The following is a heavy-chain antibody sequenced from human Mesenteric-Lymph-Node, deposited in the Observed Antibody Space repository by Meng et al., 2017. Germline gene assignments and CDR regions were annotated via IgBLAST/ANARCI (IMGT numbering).Heavy chain of an antibody. CDR3: ARDTLYYDILTGYSPTNWFDP. J-gene: IGHJ5*02. V-gene: IGHV1-18*01. Sequence: QVQLVQSGAEVKKPGASAKASCKASGYTFTSHGISWVRQAPGQGLEWMGWISAYNGNTNYAQKLQGRVTMTTDTSTSTAYMELRSLRSDDTAVYYCARDTLYYDILTGYSPTNWFDPWGQGTLVTVSS. D-gene: IGHD3-9*01. CDR1: GYTFTSHG. CDR2: ISAYNGNT.